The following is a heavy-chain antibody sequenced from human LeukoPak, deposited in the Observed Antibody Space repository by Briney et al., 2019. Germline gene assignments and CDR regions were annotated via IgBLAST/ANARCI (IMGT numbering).Heavy chain of an antibody. V-gene: IGHV3-30-3*01. J-gene: IGHJ3*02. CDR2: ISYDGSNK. D-gene: IGHD6-19*01. Sequence: PGGSLRLSCAASGFTFSSYAMHWVRQAPGKGLEWVAVISYDGSNKYYADSVRGRFTISRDNSKNTLYLQMNSLRAEDTAVYYCARDRQAVAGTIDAFDIWGQGTMVTVSS. CDR3: ARDRQAVAGTIDAFDI. CDR1: GFTFSSYA.